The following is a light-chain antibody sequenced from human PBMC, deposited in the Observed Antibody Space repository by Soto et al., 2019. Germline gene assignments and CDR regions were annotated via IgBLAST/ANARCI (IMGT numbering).Light chain of an antibody. CDR1: QSVSSY. CDR3: QQRSNWPP. Sequence: EIVLPQSPATLSLSPGERATLSCRASQSVSSYLAWYQQKPGQAPRLLIYDASNRATGIPARLSGSGSGTDFTLTISSLEPEDFAVYYCQQRSNWPPFGQGTRLEIK. J-gene: IGKJ5*01. CDR2: DAS. V-gene: IGKV3-11*01.